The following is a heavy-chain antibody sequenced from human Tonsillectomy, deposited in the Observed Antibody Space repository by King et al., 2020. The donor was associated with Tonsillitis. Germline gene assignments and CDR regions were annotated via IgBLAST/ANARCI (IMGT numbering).Heavy chain of an antibody. J-gene: IGHJ4*02. CDR1: GFTFSSNA. Sequence: VQLVESGGGLVQPGGSLRLSCAASGFTFSSNAMTCVRQAPGKGLEWVSTINSGGTSTYYADSVKGRFTISRDNSKNTLYLQMNSLRAEDSAVYYCTKRAAVSGSDYWGQGTLVTVSS. D-gene: IGHD6-19*01. V-gene: IGHV3-23*04. CDR2: INSGGTST. CDR3: TKRAAVSGSDY.